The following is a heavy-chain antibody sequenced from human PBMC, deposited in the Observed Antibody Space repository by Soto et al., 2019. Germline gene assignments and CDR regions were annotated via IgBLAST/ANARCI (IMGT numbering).Heavy chain of an antibody. V-gene: IGHV3-30-3*01. Sequence: QVQLVESGGGVVQPGRSLRLSCAASGFTFSTYAMHWVRQAPGKGLEWVAVISYDGSNKYYADSVKGRFTISRDNSKNTLYLQMNSLRAEDTAVYYCARGYSSSWYSSMAVWGQGTTVTVSS. CDR3: ARGYSSSWYSSMAV. D-gene: IGHD6-13*01. J-gene: IGHJ6*02. CDR2: ISYDGSNK. CDR1: GFTFSTYA.